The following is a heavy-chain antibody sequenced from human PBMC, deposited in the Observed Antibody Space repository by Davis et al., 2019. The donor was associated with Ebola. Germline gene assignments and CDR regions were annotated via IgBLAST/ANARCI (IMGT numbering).Heavy chain of an antibody. CDR3: ARTAHIAGLHYGMDV. V-gene: IGHV3-48*02. Sequence: GGSLRLSCAASGFTFSSYSMNWVRQAPGKGLEWVSYISSSSTIYYADSVKGRFTISRDNAKNSLYLQMNSLRDEDTAVYYCARTAHIAGLHYGMDVWGQGTTVTVSS. J-gene: IGHJ6*02. CDR1: GFTFSSYS. D-gene: IGHD6-13*01. CDR2: ISSSSTI.